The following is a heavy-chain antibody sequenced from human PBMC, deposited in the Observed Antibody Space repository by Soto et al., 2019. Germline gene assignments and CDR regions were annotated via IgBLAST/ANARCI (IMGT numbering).Heavy chain of an antibody. CDR2: ISAYNGNT. Sequence: ASVKVSCKASGYTFTSYGISWVRQAPGQGLEWMGWISAYNGNTNYAQKLQGRVTMTTDTPTSTAYMELRSLRSDDTAVYYCARINYYDSSGYYVGYYFDYWGQGTLVTVSS. D-gene: IGHD3-22*01. CDR1: GYTFTSYG. CDR3: ARINYYDSSGYYVGYYFDY. J-gene: IGHJ4*02. V-gene: IGHV1-18*01.